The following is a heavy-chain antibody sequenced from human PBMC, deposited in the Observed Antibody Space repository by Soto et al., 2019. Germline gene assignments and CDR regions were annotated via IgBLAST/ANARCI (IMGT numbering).Heavy chain of an antibody. D-gene: IGHD3-22*01. CDR2: IIPIFGTA. CDR1: GGTFSSYA. CDR3: AAYYYDSSGYSLYWYFDL. J-gene: IGHJ2*01. V-gene: IGHV1-69*13. Sequence: SVKVSCKASGGTFSSYAISWVRQAPGQGLEWMGGIIPIFGTANYAQKFQGRVMITADESTSTAYMELSSLRSEDTAVYYCAAYYYDSSGYSLYWYFDLWGRGTLVTVSS.